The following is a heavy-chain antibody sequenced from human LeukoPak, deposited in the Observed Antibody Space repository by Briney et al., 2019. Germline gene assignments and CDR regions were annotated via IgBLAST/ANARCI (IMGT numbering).Heavy chain of an antibody. V-gene: IGHV1-18*01. CDR2: ISAYNGNT. D-gene: IGHD2-21*02. J-gene: IGHJ5*02. CDR1: GYILTSYG. CDR3: AGNPCWGGDCYSGWFDP. Sequence: GASVKVCCKPSGYILTSYGISWVRQAPGQGLDWMGWISAYNGNTNYAQKLQGRVTMTPDTPASTAYMELRSLRSDDTTMYYCAGNPCWGGDCYSGWFDPWGQGTLVTVSS.